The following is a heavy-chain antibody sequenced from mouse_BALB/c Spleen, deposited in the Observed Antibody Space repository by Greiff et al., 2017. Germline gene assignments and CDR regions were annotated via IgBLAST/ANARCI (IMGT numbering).Heavy chain of an antibody. D-gene: IGHD2-2*01. CDR2: ISSGGSYT. CDR3: ARHGYPSWFAY. J-gene: IGHJ3*01. V-gene: IGHV5-6*01. Sequence: VQLKESGGDLVKPGGSLKLSCAASGFTFSSYGMSWVRQTPDKRLEWVATISSGGSYTYYPDSVKGRFTISRDNAKNTLYLQMSSLKSEDTAMYYCARHGYPSWFAYWGQGTLVTVSA. CDR1: GFTFSSYG.